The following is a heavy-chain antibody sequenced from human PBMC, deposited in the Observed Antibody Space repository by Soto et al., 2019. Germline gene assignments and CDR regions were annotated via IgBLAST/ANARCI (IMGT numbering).Heavy chain of an antibody. CDR2: IYYSGST. CDR3: ARDVGYCSSTSCPQDYYYGMDV. D-gene: IGHD2-2*01. Sequence: SETLSLTCTVSCGSISSGGYYWSWIRQHPGKGLEWIGYIYYSGSTYYNPSLKSRVTISVDTSKNQFSLKLSSVTAADTAVYYCARDVGYCSSTSCPQDYYYGMDVWGQGTTVTVSS. V-gene: IGHV4-31*03. J-gene: IGHJ6*02. CDR1: CGSISSGGYY.